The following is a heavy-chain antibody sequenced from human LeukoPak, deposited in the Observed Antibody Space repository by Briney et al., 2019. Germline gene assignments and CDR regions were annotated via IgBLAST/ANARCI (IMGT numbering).Heavy chain of an antibody. CDR1: GGSISSYY. D-gene: IGHD6-6*01. CDR2: IHYSGST. V-gene: IGHV4-59*01. J-gene: IGHJ6*03. CDR3: ARGDIAAPYYCYMDV. Sequence: SETLSLTCTVSGGSISSYYWSWIRQPPGKGLEWIGYIHYSGSTNYNPSLKSRVTISVDTSKNQFSLKLSSVTAADTAVYYCARGDIAAPYYCYMDVWGKGTTVTVSS.